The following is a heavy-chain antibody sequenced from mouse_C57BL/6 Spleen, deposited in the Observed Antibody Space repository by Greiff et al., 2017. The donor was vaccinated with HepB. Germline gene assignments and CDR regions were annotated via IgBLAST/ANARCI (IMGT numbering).Heavy chain of an antibody. V-gene: IGHV1-82*01. CDR3: ATHYYVNVYYAMDY. J-gene: IGHJ4*01. Sequence: QVQLQQSGPELVKPGASVKISCKASGYAFSSSWMNWVKQRPGKGLEWIGRIYPGDGDTNYNGKFKGKATLTADKSSSTAYMQLSSLTSEDSAVYFCATHYYVNVYYAMDYWGQGTSVTVSS. CDR1: GYAFSSSW. D-gene: IGHD2-1*01. CDR2: IYPGDGDT.